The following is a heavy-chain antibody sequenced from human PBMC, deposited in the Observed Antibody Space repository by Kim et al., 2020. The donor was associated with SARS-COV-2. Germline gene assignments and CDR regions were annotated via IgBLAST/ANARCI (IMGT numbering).Heavy chain of an antibody. CDR3: AKDRGGPTRGFDY. Sequence: GGSLRLSCAASGFTFSSYAMHWVRQAPGKGLEWVAVIWYDGSNKYYADSVKGRFTISRDNSKNTLYLQMNSLRAEDTAVYYCAKDRGGPTRGFDYWGQGTLVTLSS. CDR1: GFTFSSYA. V-gene: IGHV3-30*02. J-gene: IGHJ4*02. CDR2: IWYDGSNK. D-gene: IGHD3-10*01.